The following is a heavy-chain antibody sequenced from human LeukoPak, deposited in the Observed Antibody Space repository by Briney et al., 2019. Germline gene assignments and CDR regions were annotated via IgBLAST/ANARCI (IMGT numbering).Heavy chain of an antibody. CDR3: ARDAQYCSNGVCENWFDP. CDR1: GGSISSSSYY. CDR2: IYYSGST. V-gene: IGHV4-39*07. D-gene: IGHD2-8*01. Sequence: SSETLSLTCTVSGGSISSSSYYWGWIRQPPGKGLEWIGSIYYSGSTYYNPSLKSRVTISVDTSKNQFSLKLSSVTAADTAVYYCARDAQYCSNGVCENWFDPWGQGTLVTVSS. J-gene: IGHJ5*02.